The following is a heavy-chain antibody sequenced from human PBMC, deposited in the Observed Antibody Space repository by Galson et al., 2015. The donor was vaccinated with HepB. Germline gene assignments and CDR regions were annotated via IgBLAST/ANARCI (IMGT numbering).Heavy chain of an antibody. D-gene: IGHD4-17*01. CDR2: IIPIFGTA. V-gene: IGHV1-69*13. J-gene: IGHJ4*02. CDR3: ARVVFVYGDYVR. Sequence: SVKVSCKASGGTFSSYAISWVRQAPGQGLEWMGGIIPIFGTANYAQKFQGRVTITADESTSTAYMEMSSLRSEDTAVYYCARVVFVYGDYVRWGQGTLVTVSS. CDR1: GGTFSSYA.